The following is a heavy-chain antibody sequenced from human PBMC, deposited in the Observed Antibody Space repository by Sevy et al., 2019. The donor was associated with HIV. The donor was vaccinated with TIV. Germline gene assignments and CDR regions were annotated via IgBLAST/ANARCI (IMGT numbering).Heavy chain of an antibody. V-gene: IGHV3-30*02. CDR1: GFTFSSYG. CDR2: IRYDGSNK. D-gene: IGHD5-18*01. J-gene: IGHJ4*02. CDR3: AKDVTTGYSYAWPSDY. Sequence: GGSLRLSCAASGFTFSSYGMHWVRQAPGKGLQWVAFIRYDGSNKYYADSVKGRFTISRDNSKNTLYLQMNSLRAEDTAVYYCAKDVTTGYSYAWPSDYWGQGTLVTVSS.